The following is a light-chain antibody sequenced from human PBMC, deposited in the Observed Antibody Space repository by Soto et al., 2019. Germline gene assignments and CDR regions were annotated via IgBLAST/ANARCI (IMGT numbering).Light chain of an antibody. V-gene: IGLV1-40*01. CDR3: QSYDSSLSVGV. CDR1: SYNIGAGYD. Sequence: QSVLTQPPSVSGAPGQRVTISCTGSSYNIGAGYDVHWYQQLPGTAPKLLIYGNSNRPSGVPDRFSGSKSGTSASLAITGLQAEDEADYYCQSYDSSLSVGVFGGGTKLTVL. J-gene: IGLJ2*01. CDR2: GNS.